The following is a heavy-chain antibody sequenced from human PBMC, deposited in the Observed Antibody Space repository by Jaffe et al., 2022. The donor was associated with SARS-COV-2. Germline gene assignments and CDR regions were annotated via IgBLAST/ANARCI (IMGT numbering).Heavy chain of an antibody. CDR1: EFTFSNYW. CDR3: AREAYDGSWYESYYYGMDV. V-gene: IGHV3-7*03. CDR2: IKQDGSAK. Sequence: EVQLVESGGGLVQPGGSLRLSCAASEFTFSNYWMSWVRQAPGKGLEWVANIKQDGSAKYYVDSVEGRFTISRDNAKNTLYLQMNSLSAEDTAMYYCAREAYDGSWYESYYYGMDVWGQGTTVIVS. J-gene: IGHJ6*02. D-gene: IGHD6-13*01.